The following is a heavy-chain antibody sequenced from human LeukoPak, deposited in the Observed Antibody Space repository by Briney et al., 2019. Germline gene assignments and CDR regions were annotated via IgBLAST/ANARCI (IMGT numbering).Heavy chain of an antibody. J-gene: IGHJ5*02. CDR2: INHSGST. CDR3: AQKSSSRWFDP. D-gene: IGHD6-6*01. CDR1: GGSFSGYY. V-gene: IGHV4-34*01. Sequence: SETLSLTCAVYGGSFSGYYWSWIRQPPGKGLEWIGEINHSGSTNYNPSLKSRVTISVDTSKNQFSLKLSSVTAADTAVYYCAQKSSSRWFDPWGQGTLVTVSS.